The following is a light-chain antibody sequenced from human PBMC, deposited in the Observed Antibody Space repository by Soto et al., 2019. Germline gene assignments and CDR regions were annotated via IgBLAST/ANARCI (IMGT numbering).Light chain of an antibody. CDR2: KAS. CDR3: QQRIT. J-gene: IGKJ5*01. CDR1: QSISSY. V-gene: IGKV1-39*01. Sequence: DIQMTQSPSSLSASVGDRVTITCRASQSISSYLNWYQQKPGKAPKLLIYKASTLKSGVPSRFSGSGSGTDFTLTISSLEPEDFAVYYCQQRITFGQGTRLE.